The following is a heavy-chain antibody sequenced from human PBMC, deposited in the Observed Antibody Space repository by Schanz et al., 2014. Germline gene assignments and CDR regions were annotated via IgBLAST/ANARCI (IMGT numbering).Heavy chain of an antibody. CDR2: ISVYNHNK. CDR3: ARDRRFFDRDDLYYFDS. D-gene: IGHD3-3*01. J-gene: IGHJ4*02. Sequence: QVQLVQSGAEVKKPGASVKVSCKASGYTFTTYAMSWVRQAPGQGLEWVGWISVYNHNKEYDQKFQGRVTMTTDTSTSTAYMALTDRRSDDTAVYYCARDRRFFDRDDLYYFDSWGQGTLVTVSS. V-gene: IGHV1-18*01. CDR1: GYTFTTYA.